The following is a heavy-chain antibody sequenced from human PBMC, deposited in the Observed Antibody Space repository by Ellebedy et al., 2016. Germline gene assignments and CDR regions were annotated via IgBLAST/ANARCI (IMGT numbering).Heavy chain of an antibody. CDR2: MNPNSGNT. Sequence: ASVKVSXXASGYTFTSYDINWVRQATGQGFEWMGWMNPNSGNTGYAQKFQGRVTMTRNTSISTAYMELSSLRSEDTAVYYCARDGEYSSSSRYYYYYMDVWGKGTTVTVSS. CDR1: GYTFTSYD. CDR3: ARDGEYSSSSRYYYYYMDV. V-gene: IGHV1-8*01. J-gene: IGHJ6*03. D-gene: IGHD6-6*01.